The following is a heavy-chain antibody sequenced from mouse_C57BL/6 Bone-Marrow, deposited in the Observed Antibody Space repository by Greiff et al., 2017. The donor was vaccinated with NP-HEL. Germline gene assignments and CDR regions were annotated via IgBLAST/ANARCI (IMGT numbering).Heavy chain of an antibody. CDR3: ARPDYYGSSPYWYFDV. D-gene: IGHD1-1*01. J-gene: IGHJ1*03. CDR1: GYTFTSYW. V-gene: IGHV1-55*01. CDR2: IYPGSGST. Sequence: QVQLQQPGAELVKPGASVKMSCKASGYTFTSYWITWVKQRPGQGLEWIGDIYPGSGSTNYNEKFKSKATLTVDTSSSTAYMQLSSLTSEDSAVYYCARPDYYGSSPYWYFDVWGTGTTVTVSS.